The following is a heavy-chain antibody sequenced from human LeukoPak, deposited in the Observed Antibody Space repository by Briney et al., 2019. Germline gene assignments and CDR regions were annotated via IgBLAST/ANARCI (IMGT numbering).Heavy chain of an antibody. D-gene: IGHD3-9*01. Sequence: ASVKVSCKASGYTFTDYHMHWLRQAPGRGLEWMGWINPNSGDTYSAQKFQGRVTMTRDTSISSGNMVLSRLKSDDTAVYYCAAYDILSGSVYWGQGSLVTVSS. J-gene: IGHJ4*02. CDR1: GYTFTDYH. V-gene: IGHV1-2*02. CDR3: AAYDILSGSVY. CDR2: INPNSGDT.